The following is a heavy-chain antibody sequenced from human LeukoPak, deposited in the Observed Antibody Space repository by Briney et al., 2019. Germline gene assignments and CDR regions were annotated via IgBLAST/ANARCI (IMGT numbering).Heavy chain of an antibody. D-gene: IGHD3-22*01. CDR1: GFSFSSYA. Sequence: GRSLRLSCAASGFSFSSYAMYWVRQAPGKGLECVAVISYDANHEDYADSVKGRFTISRDNSKNTLYLQMNSVRVEDTAMYYCATGASCDSRIFQYWGQGTLVTVSS. V-gene: IGHV3-30-3*01. J-gene: IGHJ1*01. CDR3: ATGASCDSRIFQY. CDR2: ISYDANHE.